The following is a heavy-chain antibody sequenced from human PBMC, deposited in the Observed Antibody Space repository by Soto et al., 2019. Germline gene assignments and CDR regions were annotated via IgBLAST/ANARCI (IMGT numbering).Heavy chain of an antibody. CDR1: GFSFSSYS. V-gene: IGHV3-48*02. D-gene: IGHD2-21*02. CDR3: ARDGRGLGRLSLFEY. J-gene: IGHJ4*02. CDR2: IGSSGGSI. Sequence: PGGSLRLSCAASGFSFSSYSMNWVRQAPGKGLEWVSYIGSSGGSIIYADSVKGRFTISRDNAKNSLYLQMNSLRDDDTAVYFCARDGRGLGRLSLFEYWGQGVLVTVSS.